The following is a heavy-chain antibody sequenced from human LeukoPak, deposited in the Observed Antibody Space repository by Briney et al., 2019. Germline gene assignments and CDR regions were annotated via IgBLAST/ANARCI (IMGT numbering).Heavy chain of an antibody. Sequence: GGSLRLSCAAYGFTFSSYAMSWVRQAPGKGLEWVSAISGSGGSTYYADSVKGRFTISRDNSKNTLYLQMNSLRVEDTAVYYCAKFKLPPTIREGFDHWGQGTLVTVSS. V-gene: IGHV3-23*01. CDR3: AKFKLPPTIREGFDH. D-gene: IGHD1-14*01. CDR1: GFTFSSYA. J-gene: IGHJ5*02. CDR2: ISGSGGST.